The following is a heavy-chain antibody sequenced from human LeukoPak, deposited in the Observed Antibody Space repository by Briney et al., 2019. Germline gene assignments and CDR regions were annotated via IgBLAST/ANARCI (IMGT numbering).Heavy chain of an antibody. CDR1: GFTFSSYD. CDR3: ARSRGRYSYGDYYFDY. J-gene: IGHJ4*02. CDR2: IGTAGDT. V-gene: IGHV3-13*01. D-gene: IGHD5-18*01. Sequence: GGSLRLSCAASGFTFSSYDMHWVRQATGKGLEWVSAIGTAGDTYCPGSVKGRFTISRENAKNSLYPQMNSLRAGDTAVYYCARSRGRYSYGDYYFDYWGQGTLVTVSS.